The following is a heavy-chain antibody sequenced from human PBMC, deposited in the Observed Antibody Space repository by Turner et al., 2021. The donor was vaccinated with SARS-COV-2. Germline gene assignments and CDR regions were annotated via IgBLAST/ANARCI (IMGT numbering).Heavy chain of an antibody. D-gene: IGHD4-17*01. J-gene: IGHJ6*02. CDR3: ARGRGARSYYYYGMDV. CDR1: GFTFSSDT. CDR2: ISSSSSTI. V-gene: IGHV3-48*01. Sequence: EVQLVESGGGLVQPGGSLRRSCAASGFTFSSDTMNWVRQAPGKGLEWVSYISSSSSTIYYAYSVKGRFTISRDNAKNSLYLQMNSLRAEDTAVYYCARGRGARSYYYYGMDVWGQGTTVTVSS.